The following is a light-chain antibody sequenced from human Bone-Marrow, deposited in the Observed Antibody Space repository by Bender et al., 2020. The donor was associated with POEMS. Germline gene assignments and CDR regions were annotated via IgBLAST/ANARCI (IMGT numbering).Light chain of an antibody. Sequence: SFVVTQPPSLSVAPGQPARIACGGENIGSQSVHWYQQKPGQAPILVVYDDNDRPSGIPERFSGSNSGNMATLTISRAEAGDEADYYCQVWDSDSDLYVFGTGTKVTVL. J-gene: IGLJ1*01. CDR3: QVWDSDSDLYV. V-gene: IGLV3-21*02. CDR2: DDN. CDR1: NIGSQS.